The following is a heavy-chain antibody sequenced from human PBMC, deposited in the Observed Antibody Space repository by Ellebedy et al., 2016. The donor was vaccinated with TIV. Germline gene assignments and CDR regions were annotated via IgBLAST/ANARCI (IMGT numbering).Heavy chain of an antibody. CDR2: IYSTGDT. J-gene: IGHJ4*02. V-gene: IGHV3-66*01. CDR3: ARAGGAARTAPPDY. CDR1: GFTVSNNY. D-gene: IGHD6-6*01. Sequence: PGGSLRLSCAASGFTVSNNYMRWVRQAPGKGLEWVSLIYSTGDTHYADFVKGRFTISRDNSKNTLYLQMNSLRVEDTAVYYCARAGGAARTAPPDYWGQGTLVTVSS.